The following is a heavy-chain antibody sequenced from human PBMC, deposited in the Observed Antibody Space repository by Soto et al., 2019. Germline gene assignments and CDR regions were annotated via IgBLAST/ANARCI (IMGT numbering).Heavy chain of an antibody. CDR3: VRHRWTSCYYLVFDS. V-gene: IGHV4-59*08. CDR2: IYYSGTT. CDR1: NGSIGTNY. D-gene: IGHD2-2*01. J-gene: IGHJ4*02. Sequence: PSETLSLTCTISNGSIGTNYWSWLRQPPGKPLEWIGHIYYSGTTNYNPSLKSRVTLSVDMSKSQFSLKLTSATAADTAVYYCVRHRWTSCYYLVFDSWGQGTLVTTSS.